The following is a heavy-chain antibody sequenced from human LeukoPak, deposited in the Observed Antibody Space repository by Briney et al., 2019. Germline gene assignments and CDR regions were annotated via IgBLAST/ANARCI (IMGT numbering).Heavy chain of an antibody. V-gene: IGHV3-23*01. CDR2: IGAAGVHT. CDR3: ARASGWLSYYYMDV. J-gene: IGHJ6*03. CDR1: GFTFSSYA. D-gene: IGHD3-22*01. Sequence: GGSLRLSCAASGFTFSSYAMSWVRQAPGKGLEWVSTIGAAGVHTFYSDSVKGRFTISRDNSKNSLYLQMNSLRAEDTAVYYCARASGWLSYYYMDVWGKGTTVTASS.